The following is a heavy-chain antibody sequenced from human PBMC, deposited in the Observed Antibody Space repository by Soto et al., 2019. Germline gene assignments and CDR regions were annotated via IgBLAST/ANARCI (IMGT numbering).Heavy chain of an antibody. Sequence: QVQLVQSGTEMKRPGSSVKVSCETSGGTFTNSTFNWVRQAPGQGLEWMGWIIPVLNITNYAQKLQSRINVAADRSTSTAYLELSSLRSEDTAIYFCAKAPTASAPFLFWGQGTLVTVSS. CDR1: GGTFTNST. J-gene: IGHJ4*02. CDR2: IIPVLNIT. V-gene: IGHV1-69*02. CDR3: AKAPTASAPFLF. D-gene: IGHD2-21*01.